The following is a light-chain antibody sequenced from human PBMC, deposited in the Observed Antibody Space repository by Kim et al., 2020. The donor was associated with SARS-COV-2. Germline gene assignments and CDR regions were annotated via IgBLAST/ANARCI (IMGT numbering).Light chain of an antibody. CDR3: LLVVGGGRV. CDR1: PGSVPTGHY. Sequence: QAVVTQEPSLTVSPGGTVTLTCACSPGSVPTGHYPYWYQQKPGQAPRTVIYDTTPQDSWIPARFSGSLLGDKAALTLSGAQPEDEADYYCLLVVGGGRVFGGGTQLTVL. J-gene: IGLJ3*02. V-gene: IGLV7-46*01. CDR2: DTT.